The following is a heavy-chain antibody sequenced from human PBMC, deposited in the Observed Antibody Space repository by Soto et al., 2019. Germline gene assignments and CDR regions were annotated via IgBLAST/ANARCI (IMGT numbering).Heavy chain of an antibody. V-gene: IGHV3-23*01. CDR2: ISASGGNT. Sequence: EVQLLESGGGLVQPGGSLRLSCAASGFSFSTNAMSWVRQAPGKGLEWVSGISASGGNTYYGDSVKGRFTISRDNSKNTLYLQMNSLRAGDTAVYYCAKDFYSTSYSTSSFSAFDFWGQGTVVTVSS. CDR1: GFSFSTNA. J-gene: IGHJ3*01. CDR3: AKDFYSTSYSTSSFSAFDF. D-gene: IGHD6-6*01.